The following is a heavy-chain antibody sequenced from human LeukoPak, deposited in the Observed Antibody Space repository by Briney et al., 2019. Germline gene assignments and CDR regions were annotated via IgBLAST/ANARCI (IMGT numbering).Heavy chain of an antibody. CDR3: ARGLRYFDWFPDY. V-gene: IGHV4-59*01. Sequence: SETLSLTCTVSGGSISSYPWSWIRQPPGKGLEWIGYIHYTGNTKYKPSLKSRFTISVDTSKNQFSLKLSSVTAADTAVYYCARGLRYFDWFPDYWGQGTLVTVSS. CDR1: GGSISSYP. D-gene: IGHD3-9*01. J-gene: IGHJ4*02. CDR2: IHYTGNT.